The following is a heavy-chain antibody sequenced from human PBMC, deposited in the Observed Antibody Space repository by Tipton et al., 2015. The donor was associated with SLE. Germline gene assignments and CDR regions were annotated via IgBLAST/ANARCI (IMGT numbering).Heavy chain of an antibody. D-gene: IGHD3-10*01. J-gene: IGHJ6*03. V-gene: IGHV4-59*01. CDR2: IYYSGST. CDR1: GGSISSYY. Sequence: TLSLTCTVSGGSISSYYWSWIRQPPGKGLEWIGYIYYSGSTNYNPSLKSRVTISVDTSKNQFSLKLSSVTAADTAVYYCARIGSYYYYYYYMDVWGKGTTVTVSS. CDR3: ARIGSYYYYYYYMDV.